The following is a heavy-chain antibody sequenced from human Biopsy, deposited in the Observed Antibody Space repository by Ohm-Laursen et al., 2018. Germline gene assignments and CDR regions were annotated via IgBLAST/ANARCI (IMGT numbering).Heavy chain of an antibody. D-gene: IGHD2-15*01. J-gene: IGHJ4*02. CDR2: IVPLFETT. CDR1: GYNFDIYP. V-gene: IGHV1-69*06. Sequence: LVKVSCKASGYNFDIYPLFWVRQAPGQGFEWMGGIVPLFETTDSAQKFQGRVTITADRSTTTAYIELSGLTSEDTAIYYCAKAGQTSGEYVVPRHFDSWGQGTRVTVSS. CDR3: AKAGQTSGEYVVPRHFDS.